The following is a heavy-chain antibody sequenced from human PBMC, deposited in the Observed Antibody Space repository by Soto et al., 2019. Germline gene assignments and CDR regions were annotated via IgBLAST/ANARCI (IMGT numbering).Heavy chain of an antibody. CDR2: IGAYNGNT. CDR3: ARPDGAYYYYGMDV. CDR1: GYTFISYG. D-gene: IGHD1-26*01. V-gene: IGHV1-18*01. Sequence: ASVKVSFKASGYTFISYGISWVRQAPGQGLEWMGWIGAYNGNTNYAQKLQGRVTMTTDTSTSTAYMELRSLRSDDTAVYYCARPDGAYYYYGMDVWGQGTTVTVSS. J-gene: IGHJ6*02.